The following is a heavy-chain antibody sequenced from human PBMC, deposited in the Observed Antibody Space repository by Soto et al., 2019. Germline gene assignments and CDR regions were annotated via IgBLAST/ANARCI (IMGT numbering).Heavy chain of an antibody. J-gene: IGHJ4*02. CDR3: ARDAGGPFDN. V-gene: IGHV4-59*11. CDR1: GGSISLHY. Sequence: QVQVRASGPGLVQPSETLSLTCTVSGGSISLHYWSWIRQPPGKGLEWIGYSYYSGSTTYNPSLKSRVTISADTSKNQFSLKLTSVTAADTAVYYCARDAGGPFDNWGQGTLVTVSS. D-gene: IGHD2-15*01. CDR2: SYYSGST.